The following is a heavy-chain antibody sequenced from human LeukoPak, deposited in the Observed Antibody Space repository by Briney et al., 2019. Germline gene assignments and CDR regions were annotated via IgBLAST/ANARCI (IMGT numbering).Heavy chain of an antibody. D-gene: IGHD4-23*01. Sequence: PSETLSLTCAVYGGSFSGYYWSWIRQPPGKGLEWIGEINHSGSTNYNPSLKSRVTISVDTSKNQFSLKLSSVTAADTAVYYCARQDTTVALWYFDYWGQGTLVTVSS. CDR1: GGSFSGYY. V-gene: IGHV4-34*01. CDR2: INHSGST. CDR3: ARQDTTVALWYFDY. J-gene: IGHJ4*02.